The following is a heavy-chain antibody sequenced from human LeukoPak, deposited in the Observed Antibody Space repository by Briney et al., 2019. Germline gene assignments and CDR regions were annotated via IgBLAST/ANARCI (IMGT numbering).Heavy chain of an antibody. CDR2: ISGSGGNT. D-gene: IGHD3-10*01. V-gene: IGHV3-23*01. CDR1: GFTFSSYG. CDR3: ASYQYGSGSWN. Sequence: PGGSLRPSCAASGFTFSSYGMSWVRQAPGKGLEWVSFISGSGGNTYYADSVKGRFTISRDNSKNTLFLQVNSLRGEDTAVYYCASYQYGSGSWNWGQGTLVTVSS. J-gene: IGHJ4*02.